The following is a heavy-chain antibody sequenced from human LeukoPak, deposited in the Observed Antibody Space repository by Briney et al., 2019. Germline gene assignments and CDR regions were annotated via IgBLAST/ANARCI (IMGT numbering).Heavy chain of an antibody. D-gene: IGHD2-2*02. V-gene: IGHV3-23*01. J-gene: IGHJ4*02. CDR2: IGVSGGGT. CDR3: AKGDQPLLYGGAFDY. CDR1: GFTFSRYV. Sequence: GGTLRLSCASSGFTFSRYVLTWVRQAPGKGLEWVSAIGVSGGGTFYADSVKGRFTISRDNSKNTLYLLMNNLRAEDTAVYYCAKGDQPLLYGGAFDYWGQGTLVTVSS.